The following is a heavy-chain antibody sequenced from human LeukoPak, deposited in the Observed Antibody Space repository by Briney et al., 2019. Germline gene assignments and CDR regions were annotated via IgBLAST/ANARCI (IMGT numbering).Heavy chain of an antibody. CDR1: VFTFSSYS. V-gene: IGHV3-21*04. J-gene: IGHJ4*02. CDR2: ISGSSSFI. CDR3: AKERKYYYGSGSYTGIDY. Sequence: GGALRLSRAHSVFTFSSYSMNWVRAAPGKGVEWVSSISGSSSFIYYGDSVKGRFTISRYNANNYLYLQMNSLRAEDTALYYCAKERKYYYGSGSYTGIDYWGQGTLVTVSS. D-gene: IGHD3-10*01.